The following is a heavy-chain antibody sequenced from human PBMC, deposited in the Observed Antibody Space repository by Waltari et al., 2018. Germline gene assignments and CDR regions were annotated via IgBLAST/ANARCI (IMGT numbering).Heavy chain of an antibody. J-gene: IGHJ5*02. D-gene: IGHD2-2*01. Sequence: ESGPGLVKPSETLSLTCTVSGGSISGFYWTWIRQPPGKGLEYIGYIFYTGNTNYNPSLKSRVIISVDTSRNQFSLKMRSLTAADTAVYYCARLGGDRFGSLRHCGPASCTTWIDPWGRGTLVTVSS. CDR3: ARLGGDRFGSLRHCGPASCTTWIDP. CDR2: IFYTGNT. CDR1: GGSISGFY. V-gene: IGHV4-59*01.